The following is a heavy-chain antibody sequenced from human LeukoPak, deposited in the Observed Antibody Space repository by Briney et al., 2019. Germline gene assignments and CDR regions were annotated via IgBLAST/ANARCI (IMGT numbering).Heavy chain of an antibody. Sequence: SETLSLTCTVSGGSISSYYWSWIRQPPGKELEWIGEINHSGSTNYNPSLKSRVTISVDTSKNQFSLKLSSVTAADTAVYYCARGASQALYYYYYMDVWGKGTTVTVSS. CDR3: ARGASQALYYYYYMDV. J-gene: IGHJ6*03. CDR2: INHSGST. D-gene: IGHD2-21*01. CDR1: GGSISSYY. V-gene: IGHV4-34*01.